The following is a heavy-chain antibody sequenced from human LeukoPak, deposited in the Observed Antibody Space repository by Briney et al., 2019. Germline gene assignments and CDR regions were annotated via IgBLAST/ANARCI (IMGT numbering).Heavy chain of an antibody. V-gene: IGHV1-8*03. D-gene: IGHD1-7*01. CDR2: MNPNSGNT. J-gene: IGHJ6*03. Sequence: ASVKVSCKASGYTFTNYGFIWVRQAPGQGLEWMGWMNPNSGNTGYAQKFQGRVTITRNTSISTAYMELSSLRSEDTAVYYCARGYNWNSHYMDVWGKGTTVTVSS. CDR3: ARGYNWNSHYMDV. CDR1: GYTFTNYG.